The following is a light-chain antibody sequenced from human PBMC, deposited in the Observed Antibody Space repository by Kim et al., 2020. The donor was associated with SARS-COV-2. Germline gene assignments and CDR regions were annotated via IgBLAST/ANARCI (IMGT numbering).Light chain of an antibody. V-gene: IGKV1-8*01. CDR2: FAS. CDR1: HYISNS. Sequence: AFAGYRVTITCRASHYISNSLAWYQQKPGTAPKLLIYFASTLQSGVPSRFSGSGSGTDFTLTIGSLQSEDFATYFCQQHYGYPLTFGGGTKVDIK. J-gene: IGKJ4*01. CDR3: QQHYGYPLT.